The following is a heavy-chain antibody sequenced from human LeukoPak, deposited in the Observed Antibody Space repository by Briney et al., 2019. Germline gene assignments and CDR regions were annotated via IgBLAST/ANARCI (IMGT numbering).Heavy chain of an antibody. J-gene: IGHJ6*03. CDR3: ARAQGSYCHYYMDV. CDR2: INPSGGSP. V-gene: IGHV1-46*01. CDR1: GYTFTSYH. D-gene: IGHD1-26*01. Sequence: ASVKVSCKASGYTFTSYHLHWVRQAPGQGLEWMGIINPSGGSPNYAQKFQGRVTMTRDMSTSTVNMELSSLRSEDTAVYYCARAQGSYCHYYMDVWGKGTTVTVSS.